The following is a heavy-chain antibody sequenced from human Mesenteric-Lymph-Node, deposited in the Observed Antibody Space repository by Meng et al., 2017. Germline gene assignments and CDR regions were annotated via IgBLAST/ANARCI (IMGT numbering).Heavy chain of an antibody. CDR1: GFTFSSYD. CDR2: IWYDGSNK. D-gene: IGHD4-17*01. V-gene: IGHV3-33*01. J-gene: IGHJ4*02. CDR3: ARDATRGGDFDY. Sequence: GESLKISCAASGFTFSSYDMHWVRQGPGKGLEWVAVIWYDGSNKYYADPVKGRFTISRDNSKNTLYLQMNSLRAEDTAVYYCARDATRGGDFDYWGQGTLVTVSS.